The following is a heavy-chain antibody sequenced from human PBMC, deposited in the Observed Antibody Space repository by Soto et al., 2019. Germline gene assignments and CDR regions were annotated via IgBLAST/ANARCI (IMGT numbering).Heavy chain of an antibody. D-gene: IGHD3-22*01. J-gene: IGHJ4*02. CDR2: IIPILGPA. CDR1: GGTFSTYI. CDR3: ASANYYESSGYSDY. Sequence: ASVKVSCKASGGTFSTYIINWVRQAPGQGLEWMGRIIPILGPANYAQKFQGRVTITADTSTSTAYMELSSLRSEDTAVYYCASANYYESSGYSDYWGQGTLVTVSS. V-gene: IGHV1-69*08.